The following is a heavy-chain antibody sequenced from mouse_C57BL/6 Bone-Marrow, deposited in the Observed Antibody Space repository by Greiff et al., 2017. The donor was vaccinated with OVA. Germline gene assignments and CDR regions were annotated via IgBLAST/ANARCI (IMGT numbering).Heavy chain of an antibody. CDR3: TSYGNFDY. Sequence: DVQLQESGAELVRPGASVKLSCTASGFNIKDDYMHWVKQRPEQGLEWIGWIDPENGDTEYASKFQGKATITAETSSNTAYLQLSSLTSEDTAVYYCTSYGNFDYWGQGTTLTVSS. V-gene: IGHV14-4*01. J-gene: IGHJ2*01. CDR2: IDPENGDT. D-gene: IGHD2-1*01. CDR1: GFNIKDDY.